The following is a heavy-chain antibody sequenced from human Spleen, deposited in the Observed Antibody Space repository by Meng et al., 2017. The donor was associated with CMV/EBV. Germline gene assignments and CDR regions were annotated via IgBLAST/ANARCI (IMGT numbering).Heavy chain of an antibody. CDR3: ARHFSSAGGY. CDR2: ISSSSSYI. V-gene: IGHV3-21*01. J-gene: IGHJ4*02. Sequence: GESLKIFCAASGFTFSSFTMNWVRQAPGKGLEWISSISSSSSYIYYADSVKGRFTISRDNAKNSLYLQMNSLRAEDTAVYYCARHFSSAGGYWGQGTLVTVSS. CDR1: GFTFSSFT. D-gene: IGHD6-19*01.